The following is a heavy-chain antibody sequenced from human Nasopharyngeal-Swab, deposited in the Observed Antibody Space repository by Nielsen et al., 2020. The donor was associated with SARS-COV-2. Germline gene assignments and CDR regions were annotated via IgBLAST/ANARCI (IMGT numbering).Heavy chain of an antibody. V-gene: IGHV4-39*01. Sequence: WIRQPPGKGLEWIGSIYYSGSTYYNPSLKSRVTISVDTSKDQFSLKLSSVTAADTAVYYCATASGYSYGLDFDYWGQGTLVTVSS. CDR3: ATASGYSYGLDFDY. J-gene: IGHJ4*02. D-gene: IGHD5-18*01. CDR2: IYYSGST.